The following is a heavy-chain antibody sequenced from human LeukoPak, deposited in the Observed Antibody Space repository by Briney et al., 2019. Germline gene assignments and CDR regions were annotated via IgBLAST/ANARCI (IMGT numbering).Heavy chain of an antibody. CDR1: GFTFSDYY. D-gene: IGHD5-18*01. CDR2: ISTSSGYT. J-gene: IGHJ4*02. Sequence: GGSLRLSCAASGFTFSDYYMTWIRQAPGKGLECVSYISTSSGYTNYADSVKGRPTISRDNAKNSLYLQMNSLRAEDTAMYYCARGYSYGDYWGQGTLVTVSS. V-gene: IGHV3-11*06. CDR3: ARGYSYGDY.